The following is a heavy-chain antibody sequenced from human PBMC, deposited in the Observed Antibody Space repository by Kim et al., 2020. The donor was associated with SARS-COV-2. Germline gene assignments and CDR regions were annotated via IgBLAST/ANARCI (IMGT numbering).Heavy chain of an antibody. CDR2: INTNTGNP. Sequence: ASVKVSCKASGYTFTSYAMNWVRQAPGQGLEWMGWINTNTGNPTYAQGFTGRFVFSLDTSVSTAYLQISSLKAEDTAVYYCARDPTPSDGSGSYGDFDYWGQGTLVTVSS. V-gene: IGHV7-4-1*02. CDR3: ARDPTPSDGSGSYGDFDY. J-gene: IGHJ4*02. D-gene: IGHD3-10*01. CDR1: GYTFTSYA.